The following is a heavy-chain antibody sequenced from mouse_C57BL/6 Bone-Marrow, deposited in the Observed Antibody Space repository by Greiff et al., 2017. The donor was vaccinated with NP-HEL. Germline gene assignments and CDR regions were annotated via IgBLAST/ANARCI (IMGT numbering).Heavy chain of an antibody. CDR3: ARRSPIYYGYDGFDY. Sequence: QVQLQQPGAELVKPGASVKLSCKASGYTFTSYWMHWVKQRPGQGLEWIGMIHPNSGSTNYNEKFKSKATLTVDKSSSTAYMQLSSLTSEDSAVYYCARRSPIYYGYDGFDYWGQGTTLTVSS. V-gene: IGHV1-64*01. CDR2: IHPNSGST. CDR1: GYTFTSYW. J-gene: IGHJ2*01. D-gene: IGHD2-2*01.